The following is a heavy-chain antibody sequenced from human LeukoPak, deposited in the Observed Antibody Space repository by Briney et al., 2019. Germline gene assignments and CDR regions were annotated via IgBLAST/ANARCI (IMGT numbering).Heavy chain of an antibody. J-gene: IGHJ4*02. CDR1: GFTFSSYA. D-gene: IGHD6-13*01. CDR3: AKAGAAAGGGPYY. CDR2: ISGSGGST. V-gene: IGHV3-23*01. Sequence: GGSLRLSCAASGFTFSSYAMSWVRQAPGKGLEWVSAISGSGGSTYYADSVKGRFTIYRDNSKNTLYLQMNSLRAEDTAVYYCAKAGAAAGGGPYYWGQGTLVTVSS.